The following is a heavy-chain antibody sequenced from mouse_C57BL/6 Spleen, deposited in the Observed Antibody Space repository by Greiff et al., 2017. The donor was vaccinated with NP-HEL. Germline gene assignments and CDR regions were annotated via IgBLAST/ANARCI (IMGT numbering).Heavy chain of an antibody. CDR1: GYTFTDYN. CDR3: ARSNGHYDYDPYFDY. CDR2: INPNNGGT. Sequence: VQLQQSGPELVKPGASVKIPCKASGYTFTDYNMDWVKQSHGKSLEWIGDINPNNGGTIYNQKFKGKATLTVDKSSSTAYMELRSLTSEDTAVYYCARSNGHYDYDPYFDYWGQGTTLTVSS. D-gene: IGHD2-4*01. J-gene: IGHJ2*01. V-gene: IGHV1-18*01.